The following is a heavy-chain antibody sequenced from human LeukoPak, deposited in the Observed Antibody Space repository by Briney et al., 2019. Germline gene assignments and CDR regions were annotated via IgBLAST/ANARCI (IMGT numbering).Heavy chain of an antibody. J-gene: IGHJ1*01. V-gene: IGHV3-7*03. CDR2: IKQDGSER. D-gene: IGHD3-22*01. Sequence: GGSLTLSCAASGFTFSSHWMTWVRQAPGKGLEWVANIKQDGSERYYVDSLKGRFTISRDNAKNSLYLEMNSLRVEDTAVYYCARRGDSRGYYFDWSQGTLVTVSS. CDR3: ARRGDSRGYYFD. CDR1: GFTFSSHW.